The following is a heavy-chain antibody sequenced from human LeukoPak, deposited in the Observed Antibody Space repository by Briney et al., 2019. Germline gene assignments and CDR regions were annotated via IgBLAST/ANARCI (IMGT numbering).Heavy chain of an antibody. J-gene: IGHJ6*02. V-gene: IGHV1-69*04. CDR2: IIPILGIA. D-gene: IGHD2-2*01. Sequence: ASVKVSCKASGGTFSSYAINWVRQAPGQGLEWMGRIIPILGIANYAQKFQGRVTITADKSTSTAYMELSSLRSEDTAVYYCARGDSSTTGYYYYGMDVWGQGTTVTVSS. CDR1: GGTFSSYA. CDR3: ARGDSSTTGYYYYGMDV.